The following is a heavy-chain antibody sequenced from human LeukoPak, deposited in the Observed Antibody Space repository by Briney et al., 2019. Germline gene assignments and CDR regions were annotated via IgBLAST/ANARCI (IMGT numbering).Heavy chain of an antibody. Sequence: GGSLRLSCAASGFTFSSYAMHWVRQAPGKGLEWVAVISYDGSNKYYADSVKGRFTISRDNSKNTLYLQMNSLRAEDTAVYYCARMYSSTIPPGYWGQGTLVTVSS. CDR3: ARMYSSTIPPGY. J-gene: IGHJ4*02. CDR2: ISYDGSNK. V-gene: IGHV3-30-3*01. CDR1: GFTFSSYA. D-gene: IGHD6-13*01.